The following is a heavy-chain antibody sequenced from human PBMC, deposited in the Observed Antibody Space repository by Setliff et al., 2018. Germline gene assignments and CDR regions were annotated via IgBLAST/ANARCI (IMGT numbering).Heavy chain of an antibody. D-gene: IGHD6-13*01. J-gene: IGHJ4*02. CDR3: ATVEAITIAAAGTTIFDY. CDR1: GYTLTELS. CDR2: VDPDDGDT. V-gene: IGHV1-24*01. Sequence: GASVKVSCKVSGYTLTELSRHWVRQAPGKGLEWMGGVDPDDGDTIYAQKFQGRVTMTEDTSTDTAYMELSSLRSEDTAVYYCATVEAITIAAAGTTIFDYWGQGTLVTVSS.